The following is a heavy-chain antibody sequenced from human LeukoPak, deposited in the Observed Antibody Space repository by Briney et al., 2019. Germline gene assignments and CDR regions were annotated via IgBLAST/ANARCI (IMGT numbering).Heavy chain of an antibody. D-gene: IGHD3-10*01. CDR1: GYTFTSYY. V-gene: IGHV1-46*01. CDR3: ARAGTPYYYGSGSEGDYYYYYMDV. Sequence: GASVKVSCKASGYTFTSYYMHWVRQAPGQGLEWMGIINPSGGSTSYAQKFQGRVTMTRDTSTSTVYMELRSLRSEDTAVYYCARAGTPYYYGSGSEGDYYYYYMDVWGKGTTVTISS. CDR2: INPSGGST. J-gene: IGHJ6*03.